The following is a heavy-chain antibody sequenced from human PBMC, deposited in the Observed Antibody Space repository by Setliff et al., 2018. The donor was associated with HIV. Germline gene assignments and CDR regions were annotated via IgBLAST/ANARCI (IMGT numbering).Heavy chain of an antibody. CDR3: ASSGYCTDISCYVFDY. CDR2: IIPTLSST. CDR1: GGTFNTYA. V-gene: IGHV1-69*13. Sequence: ASVKVSCKASGGTFNTYAFSWVRHAPGQGLEWMGGIIPTLSSTKYARKFQGRVTITADESTSTAYMEVISLRSEDTAVYYCASSGYCTDISCYVFDYWGQGTPVTVSS. D-gene: IGHD2-8*02. J-gene: IGHJ4*02.